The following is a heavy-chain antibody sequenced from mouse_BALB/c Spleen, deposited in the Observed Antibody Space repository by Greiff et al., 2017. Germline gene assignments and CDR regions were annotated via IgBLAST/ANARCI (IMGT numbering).Heavy chain of an antibody. J-gene: IGHJ3*01. CDR2: ISCYNGAT. CDR3: ANGDDSAWFAD. V-gene: IGHV1S34*01. D-gene: IGHD2-13*01. CDR1: GYSFTGYY. Sequence: LVKTGASVKISCKASGYSFTGYYMHWVKQSHGKCLEWIGYISCYNGATSYNQKFKGKATFTVDTSSSTAYMQFNSLTSEDSAVYYCANGDDSAWFADWGQGTLVTVSA.